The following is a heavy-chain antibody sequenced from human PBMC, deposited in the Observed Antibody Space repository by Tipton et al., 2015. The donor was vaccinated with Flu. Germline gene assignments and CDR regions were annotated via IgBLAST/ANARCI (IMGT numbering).Heavy chain of an antibody. V-gene: IGHV4-59*08. D-gene: IGHD2-15*01. CDR1: GGSISSNY. CDR3: ARHMSGGTRRGYDY. J-gene: IGHJ4*02. Sequence: LRLSCTVSGGSISSNYWSWIRQPPGKGLEWIGYIYYSGSTNYNPSLKSRVTISVDTSKNQFSLNLTSVTAADTAGYYCARHMSGGTRRGYDYWGQGTLVTVSS. CDR2: IYYSGST.